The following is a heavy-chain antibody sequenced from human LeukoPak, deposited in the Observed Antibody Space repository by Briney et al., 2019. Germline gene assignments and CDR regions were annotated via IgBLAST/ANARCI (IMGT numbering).Heavy chain of an antibody. D-gene: IGHD3-22*01. J-gene: IGHJ3*02. CDR2: IIPIFGAA. CDR3: ARGFYYDSSGYNYGGFDI. Sequence: SVKVSCRASGGTFSSYAISWVRQAPGQGLEWMGRIIPIFGAANYAQRFQGRVSITTDESTSTAYMELSSLRSEDTAVYYCARGFYYDSSGYNYGGFDIWGQGTMVTVSS. V-gene: IGHV1-69*05. CDR1: GGTFSSYA.